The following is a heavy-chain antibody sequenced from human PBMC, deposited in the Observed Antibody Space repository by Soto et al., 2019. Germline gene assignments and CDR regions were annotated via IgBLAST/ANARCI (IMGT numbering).Heavy chain of an antibody. V-gene: IGHV1-69*13. D-gene: IGHD6-13*01. J-gene: IGHJ5*02. Sequence: SVKVPCKASGGTFSSYAISWVRQAPGQGLEWMGGIRPIFGTANYAQKFQGRVTITADEDTTTAYMELSRLRFEDAAAAFCERPYNTSWYGQTCFDPWGQGTPLTVSS. CDR2: IRPIFGTA. CDR1: GGTFSSYA. CDR3: ERPYNTSWYGQTCFDP.